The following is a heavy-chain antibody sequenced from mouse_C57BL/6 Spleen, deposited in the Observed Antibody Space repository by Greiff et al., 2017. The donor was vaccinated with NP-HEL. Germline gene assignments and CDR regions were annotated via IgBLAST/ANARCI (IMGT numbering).Heavy chain of an antibody. CDR3: ARHANYYGSSFDY. V-gene: IGHV5-9*01. CDR2: ISGGGGNT. CDR1: GFTFSSYT. J-gene: IGHJ2*01. Sequence: EVMLVESGGGLVKPGGSLKLSCAASGFTFSSYTMSWVRQTPEKRLEWVATISGGGGNTYYPDSVKGRFTISRDNAKNTLYLQMSSLRSEDTALYYCARHANYYGSSFDYWGQGTTLTVSS. D-gene: IGHD1-1*01.